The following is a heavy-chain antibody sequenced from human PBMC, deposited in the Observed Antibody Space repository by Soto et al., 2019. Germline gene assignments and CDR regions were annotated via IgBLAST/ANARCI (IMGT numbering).Heavy chain of an antibody. CDR2: IYYSGST. J-gene: IGHJ4*02. CDR1: GGSISRGDYY. D-gene: IGHD5-12*01. V-gene: IGHV4-30-4*01. Sequence: SETLSLNCPVFGGSISRGDYYWSWIRQPPGKGLEWIGYIYYSGSTYYNPSLKSRVTISVDTSKNQFSLKLSSVTAADTAVYYCAREAVEMATTHLDCWGQGTLVTVSS. CDR3: AREAVEMATTHLDC.